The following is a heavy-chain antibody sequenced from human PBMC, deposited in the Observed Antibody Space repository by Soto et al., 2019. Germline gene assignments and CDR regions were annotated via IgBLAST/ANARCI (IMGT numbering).Heavy chain of an antibody. CDR3: TRRGCSTTGCYFN. Sequence: GGSLRLSCAASGFTFSSYGMHWVRQAPGKGLEWVAVIWYDGSNKYYADSVKGRFTISRDNAKNTLYLQMNSLRAEDAAVYYCTRRGCSTTGCYFNSGRGTLVTVSS. CDR1: GFTFSSYG. V-gene: IGHV3-33*01. J-gene: IGHJ4*02. D-gene: IGHD2-2*01. CDR2: IWYDGSNK.